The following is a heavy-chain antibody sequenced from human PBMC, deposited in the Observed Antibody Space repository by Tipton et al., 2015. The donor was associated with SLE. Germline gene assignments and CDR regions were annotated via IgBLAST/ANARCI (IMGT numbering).Heavy chain of an antibody. Sequence: SLRLSCAASGFTFSSYAMHWVRQAPGKGLEYVSAISSNGGSTYYANSVKGRFTISRDSSKNTLYLQMGSLRAEDMAVYYCARGGSTSPSAFQHWGQGTLVTVSS. V-gene: IGHV3-64*01. CDR3: ARGGSTSPSAFQH. CDR1: GFTFSSYA. D-gene: IGHD1-26*01. CDR2: ISSNGGST. J-gene: IGHJ1*01.